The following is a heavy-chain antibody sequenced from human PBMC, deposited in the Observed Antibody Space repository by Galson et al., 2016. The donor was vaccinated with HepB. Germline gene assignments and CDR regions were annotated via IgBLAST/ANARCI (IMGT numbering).Heavy chain of an antibody. D-gene: IGHD6-19*01. CDR3: AKKGLPVAGDNWFDP. CDR2: ISATGGST. Sequence: SLRLSCAASGFAFSSFAMSWVRQAPGTGLEWVSLISATGGSTYYADSVKGRFTISRDQSKNTVYLQMNSLRDEDTAIYYCAKKGLPVAGDNWFDPWGQGTLLTVSS. J-gene: IGHJ5*02. CDR1: GFAFSSFA. V-gene: IGHV3-23*01.